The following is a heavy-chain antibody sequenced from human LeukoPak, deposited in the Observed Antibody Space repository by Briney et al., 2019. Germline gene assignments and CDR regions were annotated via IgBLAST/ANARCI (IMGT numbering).Heavy chain of an antibody. D-gene: IGHD3-22*01. CDR2: INHSGST. Sequence: SETLSLTCAVYGGSFSGYYWSWIRQPPGKGLEWIGEINHSGSTNYNPSLKSRVTISVDTSKNQFSLKLCSVTAADTAVYYCARVSYDSSGYYRPLYYYGMDVWGQGTTVTVSS. CDR1: GGSFSGYY. V-gene: IGHV4-34*01. CDR3: ARVSYDSSGYYRPLYYYGMDV. J-gene: IGHJ6*02.